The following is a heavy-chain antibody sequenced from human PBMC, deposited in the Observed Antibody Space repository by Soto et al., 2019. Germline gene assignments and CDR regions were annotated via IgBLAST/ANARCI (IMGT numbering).Heavy chain of an antibody. CDR3: ARIGRLRWGDY. V-gene: IGHV3-48*01. D-gene: IGHD4-17*01. J-gene: IGHJ4*02. CDR2: ISSSSSTI. CDR1: GFTFSSYS. Sequence: EVQLVESGGGLVQPXXSLRLSCAASGFTFSSYSMNWVRQAPGKGLEWVSYISSSSSTIYYADSVKGRFTISRDNAKNSLYLQMNSLRAEDPAVYYCARIGRLRWGDYWGQGTLVTVSS.